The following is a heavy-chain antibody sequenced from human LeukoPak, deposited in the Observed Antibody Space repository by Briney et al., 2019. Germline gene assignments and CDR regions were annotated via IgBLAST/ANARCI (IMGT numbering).Heavy chain of an antibody. Sequence: ASVKVSCKASGYRFDSYGLSWVRQAPGQGLEWMGWISAYNGYTDYAQKLQFRVTMTTDTSTSTAYMELRSLRSDDTAVYYCARDKAVTTEVTQHFQHWGQGTLVTVSS. CDR2: ISAYNGYT. J-gene: IGHJ1*01. V-gene: IGHV1-18*01. CDR3: ARDKAVTTEVTQHFQH. D-gene: IGHD4-23*01. CDR1: GYRFDSYG.